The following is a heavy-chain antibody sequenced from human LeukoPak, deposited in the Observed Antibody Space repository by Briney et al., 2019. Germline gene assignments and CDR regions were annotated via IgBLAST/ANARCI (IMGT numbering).Heavy chain of an antibody. J-gene: IGHJ4*02. CDR2: INTNTGNP. CDR1: GYTFTNYA. D-gene: IGHD6-13*01. CDR3: ARDMGQAAAGTSRY. V-gene: IGHV7-4-1*02. Sequence: ASVTVSCKSSGYTFTNYAVNWVRQAPGQGLEGWGWINTNTGNPAYAQGFTGRFVFSLDTSVSTAYLQISSLKAEDTAVYYCARDMGQAAAGTSRYWGQGTLVTVSS.